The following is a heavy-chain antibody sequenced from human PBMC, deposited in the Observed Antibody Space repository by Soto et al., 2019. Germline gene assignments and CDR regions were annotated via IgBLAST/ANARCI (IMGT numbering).Heavy chain of an antibody. CDR1: GFSFSSYA. CDR3: ARGTAVAGISDY. V-gene: IGHV3-30-3*01. CDR2: FSYDGSNK. J-gene: IGHJ4*02. D-gene: IGHD6-19*01. Sequence: GGSLRLSCAASGFSFSSYAMHWFRQAPGKGLEWVAGFSYDGSNKYYADSVRGRFTISRDNSKNTLYLQVNSLRAEDTAVYYCARGTAVAGISDYWGQGTLVTVSS.